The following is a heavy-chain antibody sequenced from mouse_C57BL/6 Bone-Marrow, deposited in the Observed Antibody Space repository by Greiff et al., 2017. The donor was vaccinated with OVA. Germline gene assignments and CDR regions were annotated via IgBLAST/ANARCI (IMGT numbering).Heavy chain of an antibody. V-gene: IGHV5-16*01. Sequence: EVQRVESEGGLVQPGSSMKLSCTASGFTFSDYYMAWVRQVPEKGLEWVANINYDGSSTYYLDSLKSRFIISRDNAKNILYLQMSSLKSEDTAAYYCARDDYDGGSDWGQGTSVTVSS. CDR3: ARDDYDGGSD. CDR2: INYDGSST. CDR1: GFTFSDYY. J-gene: IGHJ4*01. D-gene: IGHD2-4*01.